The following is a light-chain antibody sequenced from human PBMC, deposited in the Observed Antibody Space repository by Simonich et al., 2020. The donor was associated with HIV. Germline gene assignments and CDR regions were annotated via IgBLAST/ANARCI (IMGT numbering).Light chain of an antibody. V-gene: IGKV4-1*01. CDR2: WAA. CDR1: QSVLYSSNNKNY. CDR3: QQHYDTPWT. Sequence: DIVMTQSPDSLAVSLGERATLTCTSSQSVLYSSNNKNYLAWYQQKPGQPPNLLIYWAATRESGVPDRFSGSGSGTDFTLTINSLQAEDVAVYYCQQHYDTPWTFGQGTKVEIK. J-gene: IGKJ1*01.